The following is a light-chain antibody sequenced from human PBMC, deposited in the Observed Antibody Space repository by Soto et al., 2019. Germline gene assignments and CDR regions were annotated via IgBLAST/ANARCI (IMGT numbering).Light chain of an antibody. CDR1: SSDVGGYKY. CDR3: SSYTSSSSYV. J-gene: IGLJ1*01. V-gene: IGLV2-14*01. CDR2: TVS. Sequence: CALTQPASVSGSAGQSITISCTGTSSDVGGYKYVSWYQQHPGKAPKLLIYTVSNRPSGVSSRFSGSKSGNTASLTISGLQAEDEADYYCSSYTSSSSYVFGTGTKVTVL.